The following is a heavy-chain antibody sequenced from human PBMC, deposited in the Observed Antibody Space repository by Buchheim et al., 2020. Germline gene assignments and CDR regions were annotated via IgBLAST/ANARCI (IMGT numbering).Heavy chain of an antibody. CDR2: ISYDGSNK. Sequence: QVQLVESGGGVVQPGRSLRLSCAASGFTFSSYGMHWVRQAPGKGLEWVAVISYDGSNKYYADSVKGRFTISRDNSENTLYLQMNSLRAEDTAVYYCIVLMVYASFDYWGQGTL. J-gene: IGHJ4*02. V-gene: IGHV3-30*03. D-gene: IGHD2-8*01. CDR1: GFTFSSYG. CDR3: IVLMVYASFDY.